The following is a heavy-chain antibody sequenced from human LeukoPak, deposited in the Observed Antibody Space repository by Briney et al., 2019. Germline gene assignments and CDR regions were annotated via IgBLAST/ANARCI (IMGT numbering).Heavy chain of an antibody. J-gene: IGHJ4*02. CDR1: GYSISSGYY. D-gene: IGHD3-10*01. CDR2: IYHSGST. CDR3: ARGYYYGSGSYWGFSH. Sequence: SETLSLTCTVSGYSISSGYYWGWIRQPPGKGLEWIGSIYHSGSTYYNPSLKSRVTISVDTSKNQFSLKLSSVTAADTAVYYCARGYYYGSGSYWGFSHWGQGTLVTVSS. V-gene: IGHV4-38-2*02.